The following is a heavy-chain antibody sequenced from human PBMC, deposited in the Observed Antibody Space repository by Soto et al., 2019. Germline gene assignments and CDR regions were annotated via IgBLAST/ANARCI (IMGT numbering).Heavy chain of an antibody. CDR3: ARVRGVATIVYYYGMDV. D-gene: IGHD5-12*01. J-gene: IGHJ6*02. Sequence: QVQLQESGPGLVKPSQTLSLTCTVSGGSISSGGDYWSWIRQHPGKGLEWIGYIYYSGSTYYNPSLKSRVTISVDASKNQFALKLSAGTAADTAVYYGARVRGVATIVYYYGMDVWGQGTTVTVSS. CDR1: GGSISSGGDY. CDR2: IYYSGST. V-gene: IGHV4-31*03.